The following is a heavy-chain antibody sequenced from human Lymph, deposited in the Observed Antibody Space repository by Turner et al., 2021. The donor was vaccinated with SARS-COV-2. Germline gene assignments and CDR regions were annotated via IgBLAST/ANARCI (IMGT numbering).Heavy chain of an antibody. Sequence: EVQLLESGGGLVQPGGSLRLSCAASGFTFSSYAMSWVRQAPGKGLVWVSGISGSGGTTHYAYSVKGRFTISRDNSKNTLYLQMNSLRAEDTAVYYCAKDRFTLSSGWEDYWGQGTLVTVSS. D-gene: IGHD6-19*01. V-gene: IGHV3-23*01. CDR3: AKDRFTLSSGWEDY. CDR1: GFTFSSYA. CDR2: ISGSGGTT. J-gene: IGHJ4*02.